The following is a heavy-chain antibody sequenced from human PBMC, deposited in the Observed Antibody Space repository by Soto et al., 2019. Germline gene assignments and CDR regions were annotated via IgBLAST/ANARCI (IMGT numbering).Heavy chain of an antibody. CDR1: GYSFTNND. Sequence: ASVKVSCKASGYSFTNNDVSWVRQATGQGLEWMGWINPNSGGTNYAQKFQGRVTMTRDTSISTAYMELSRLRSDDTAVYYCAKGGRTVVTPPYYYYGMDVWGQGTTVTVSS. CDR2: INPNSGGT. CDR3: AKGGRTVVTPPYYYYGMDV. V-gene: IGHV1-2*02. J-gene: IGHJ6*02. D-gene: IGHD2-21*02.